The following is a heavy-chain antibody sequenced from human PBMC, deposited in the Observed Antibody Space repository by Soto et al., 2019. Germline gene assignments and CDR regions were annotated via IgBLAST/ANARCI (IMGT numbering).Heavy chain of an antibody. CDR1: RDSFTSYL. D-gene: IGHD3-22*01. V-gene: IGHV5-51*01. CDR3: ARHSYASSGYFMDV. Sequence: LKISCKSTRDSFTSYLIGWVRQMPGKGLEWMGIIYPGDSDTRYRPSFQGQVTISTDKSIRTAYLQWSSLKPSDTAMYYCARHSYASSGYFMDVWGQGTTVTVSS. J-gene: IGHJ6*02. CDR2: IYPGDSDT.